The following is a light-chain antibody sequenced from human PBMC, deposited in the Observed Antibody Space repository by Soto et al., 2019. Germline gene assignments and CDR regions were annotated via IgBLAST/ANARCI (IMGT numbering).Light chain of an antibody. CDR2: EVS. V-gene: IGLV2-14*01. CDR1: TSDVGGYNY. Sequence: QSVLTQPASVSGSPGQSITISCTGTTSDVGGYNYVSWYQQHPGKAPKLMIYEVSNRPSGISNRFSGSKSVNTASLTISGLQAEDEADYYCSSYTDSNSGVFGGGTKVTV. J-gene: IGLJ2*01. CDR3: SSYTDSNSGV.